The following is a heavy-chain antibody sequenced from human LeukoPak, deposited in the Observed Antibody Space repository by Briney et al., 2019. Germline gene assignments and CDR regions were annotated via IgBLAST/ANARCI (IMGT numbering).Heavy chain of an antibody. J-gene: IGHJ6*04. CDR1: GFTFSSYG. CDR2: ISGSGGST. CDR3: AELGITMIGGV. D-gene: IGHD3-10*02. Sequence: GGSLRLSCAASGFTFSSYGMSWVRQAPGKGLGWVSAISGSGGSTYYADSVKGRFTISRDNAKNSLYLQMNSLRAEDTAVYYCAELGITMIGGVWGKGTTVTISS. V-gene: IGHV3-23*01.